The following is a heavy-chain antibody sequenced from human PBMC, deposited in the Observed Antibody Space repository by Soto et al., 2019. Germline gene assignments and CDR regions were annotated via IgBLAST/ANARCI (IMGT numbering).Heavy chain of an antibody. Sequence: LRLSCAASGFTFSSYAMSWVRQAPGKGLEWVSAISGSGGSTYYADSVKGRFTISRDNSKNTLYLQMNSLRAEDTAVYYCAKDFVIRVGATKNYYYGMDVWGQGTTVTVSS. D-gene: IGHD1-26*01. CDR1: GFTFSSYA. CDR3: AKDFVIRVGATKNYYYGMDV. J-gene: IGHJ6*02. V-gene: IGHV3-23*01. CDR2: ISGSGGST.